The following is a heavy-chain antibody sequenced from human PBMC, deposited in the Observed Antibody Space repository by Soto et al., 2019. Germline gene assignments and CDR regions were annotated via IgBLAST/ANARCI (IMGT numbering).Heavy chain of an antibody. Sequence: QVQMVQSGAEVKKPGSSARVSCKVSGGTFSRHSISWVRQAPGQGLEWMGGIIPIFDATQYAQKFQGRLTITADASTAPFHLDPSGLSPQDTAIYYCARDLTSVRGSWGPGTLVTVSS. CDR3: ARDLTSVRGS. CDR1: GGTFSRHS. CDR2: IIPIFDAT. D-gene: IGHD3-10*01. V-gene: IGHV1-69*01. J-gene: IGHJ4*02.